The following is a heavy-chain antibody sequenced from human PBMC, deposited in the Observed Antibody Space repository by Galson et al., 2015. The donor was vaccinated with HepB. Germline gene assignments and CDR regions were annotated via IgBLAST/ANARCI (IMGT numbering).Heavy chain of an antibody. CDR3: AINWNYVGYDY. CDR2: INPNSGGT. J-gene: IGHJ4*02. CDR1: GYTFTDYY. Sequence: SVKVSCKASGYTFTDYYMHWVRQAPGQGLEWMGWINPNSGGTNYAQKFQGRVTMTRNTSISTAYMELSSLRSEDTAVYYCAINWNYVGYDYWGQGTLVPVSS. V-gene: IGHV1-2*02. D-gene: IGHD1-7*01.